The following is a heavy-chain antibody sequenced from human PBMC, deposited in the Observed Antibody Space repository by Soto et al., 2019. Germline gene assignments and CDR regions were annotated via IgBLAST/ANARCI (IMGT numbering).Heavy chain of an antibody. D-gene: IGHD2-15*01. CDR2: INPSGGST. CDR1: GYTFTSYY. Sequence: GASVKVSCKASGYTFTSYYMHWVRQAPGQGLEWMGIINPSGGSTSYAQKFQGRVTMTRDTSTSTAYMELSSLRSEDTAVYYCAAEGALSYCSGGSCYQKVNYWGQGTLVTVSS. J-gene: IGHJ4*02. CDR3: AAEGALSYCSGGSCYQKVNY. V-gene: IGHV1-46*01.